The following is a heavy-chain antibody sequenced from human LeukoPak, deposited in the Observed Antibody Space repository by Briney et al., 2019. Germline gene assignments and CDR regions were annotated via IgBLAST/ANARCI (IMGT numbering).Heavy chain of an antibody. V-gene: IGHV4-4*07. CDR3: ARGVYIAAAQYGY. CDR1: GGSISGHY. D-gene: IGHD6-13*01. Sequence: SETLSLTCFVSGGSISGHYWSWIRQPAGKGLEWIGRFYTSGSPSYNPSLKSRVTMSVDTSKNQFSLKLSSVTAADTAVYYCARGVYIAAAQYGYWGQGTLVIVSS. CDR2: FYTSGSP. J-gene: IGHJ4*02.